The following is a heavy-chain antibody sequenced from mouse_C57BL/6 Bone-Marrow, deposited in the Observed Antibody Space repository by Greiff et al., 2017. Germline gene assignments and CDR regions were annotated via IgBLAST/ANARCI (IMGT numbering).Heavy chain of an antibody. J-gene: IGHJ2*01. V-gene: IGHV5-6*01. CDR1: GFTFSSYG. Sequence: EVKLVESGGDLVKPGGSLKLSCAASGFTFSSYGMSWVRQTPDKRLEWVATISSGGSYTYYPDSVKGRFTISRDNAKNTLYLQMSSLKSEDTAMYYCARQDAGDYFDYWGQGTTLTVSS. CDR2: ISSGGSYT. CDR3: ARQDAGDYFDY.